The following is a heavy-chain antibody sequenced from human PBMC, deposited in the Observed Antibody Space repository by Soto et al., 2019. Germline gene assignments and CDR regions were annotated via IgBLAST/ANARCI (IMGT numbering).Heavy chain of an antibody. D-gene: IGHD4-17*01. CDR3: ARGGPVTTFYYYYYCMEV. Sequence: EVQLVESGGGLVQPGGSLRLSCAASGFTFSSYWMHWVRQAPGKGLVWVSRINSDGSSTSYADSGKGRFTISRDNAQNTLYLQMNSLGSEYTALYYCARGGPVTTFYYYYYCMEVWGKGNTVTVSS. CDR1: GFTFSSYW. V-gene: IGHV3-74*01. J-gene: IGHJ6*03. CDR2: INSDGSST.